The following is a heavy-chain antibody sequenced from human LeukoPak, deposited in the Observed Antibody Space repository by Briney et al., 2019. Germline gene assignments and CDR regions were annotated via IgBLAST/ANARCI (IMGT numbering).Heavy chain of an antibody. CDR2: IYYSGNA. Sequence: SQTLSLTCSVSVGSISSGYFYWSWIRQPPGKGLDWIGYIYYSGNASYNPSLKSRVTISLDSSRNQFSLNLNSVTAADTAVYYCARAIGDDYGDYFDYWGQGTLVTVSS. CDR1: VGSISSGYFY. D-gene: IGHD4-17*01. J-gene: IGHJ4*02. V-gene: IGHV4-30-4*01. CDR3: ARAIGDDYGDYFDY.